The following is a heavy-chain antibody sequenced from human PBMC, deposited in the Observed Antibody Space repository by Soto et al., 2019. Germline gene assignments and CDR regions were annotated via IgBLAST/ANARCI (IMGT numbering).Heavy chain of an antibody. J-gene: IGHJ5*02. CDR1: GYTFSNYG. D-gene: IGHD2-2*01. V-gene: IGHV1-18*01. Sequence: GASVKVSFKTSGYTFSNYGITWVRQAPGQPLEWLGWISLYSDGTNYAQKFQGRVSMTTDTSTTTAYMELRSLGSDDTAVYYCARVVPGAEAWFGPWGQGTLVTVSS. CDR3: ARVVPGAEAWFGP. CDR2: ISLYSDGT.